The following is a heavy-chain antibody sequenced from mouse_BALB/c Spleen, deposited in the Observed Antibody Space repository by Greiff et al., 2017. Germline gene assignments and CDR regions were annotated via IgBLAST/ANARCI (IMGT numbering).Heavy chain of an antibody. V-gene: IGHV1-9*01. CDR2: ILPGSGST. CDR3: ARWLLRIYYAMDY. J-gene: IGHJ4*01. Sequence: QVHVKQSGAELMKPGASVKISCKATGYTFSSYWIEWVKQRPGHGLEWIGEILPGSGSTNYNEKFKGKATFTADTSSNTAYMQLSSLTSEDSAVYYCARWLLRIYYAMDYWGQGTSVTVSS. CDR1: GYTFSSYW. D-gene: IGHD2-3*01.